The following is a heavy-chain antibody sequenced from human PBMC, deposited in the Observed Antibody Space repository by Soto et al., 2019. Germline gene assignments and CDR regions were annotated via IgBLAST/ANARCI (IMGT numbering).Heavy chain of an antibody. D-gene: IGHD4-17*01. Sequence: GGSLRLSCAASGFAFSSYAMSWVRQAPGKGLEWVSAISRSGDRTYYADSVKGRFTISTDISKNTLYLQMHSLRAEDTALYYCAKQAFDYGDRASYYYYMDGWGKGTTVTV. J-gene: IGHJ6*03. CDR1: GFAFSSYA. CDR3: AKQAFDYGDRASYYYYMDG. CDR2: ISRSGDRT. V-gene: IGHV3-23*01.